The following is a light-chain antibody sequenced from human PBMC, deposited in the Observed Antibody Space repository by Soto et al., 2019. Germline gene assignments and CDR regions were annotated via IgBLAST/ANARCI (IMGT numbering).Light chain of an antibody. J-gene: IGKJ1*01. CDR2: DAS. Sequence: EIVLTQSPATLSLSPGERATLSCRASQSVSSYLAWYQQKPGQAPRLLIYDASNSATGIPARFSGSGSGTDFTLTIISLETEDFAVYYCQQRSNWPPWTFGQGTKVEIK. CDR1: QSVSSY. CDR3: QQRSNWPPWT. V-gene: IGKV3-11*01.